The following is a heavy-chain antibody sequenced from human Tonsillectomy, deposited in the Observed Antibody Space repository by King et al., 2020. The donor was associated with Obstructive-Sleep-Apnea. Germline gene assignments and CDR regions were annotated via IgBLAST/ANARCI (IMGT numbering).Heavy chain of an antibody. J-gene: IGHJ5*02. Sequence: VQLVESGTEVRKPGASVKVSCKASGYTFTGHHMHWVRKAPGQGLEWMGWIDPNSGATKIPQKFQGRVTMTRDTSISTAYMYLSSLRSDDTAFYYCARGASGWFVGRWFDPWGQGTLVTVSS. CDR2: IDPNSGAT. CDR3: ARGASGWFVGRWFDP. D-gene: IGHD6-19*01. V-gene: IGHV1-2*02. CDR1: GYTFTGHH.